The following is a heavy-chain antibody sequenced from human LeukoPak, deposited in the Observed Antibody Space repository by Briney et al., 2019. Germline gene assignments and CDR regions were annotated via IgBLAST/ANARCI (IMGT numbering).Heavy chain of an antibody. J-gene: IGHJ4*02. CDR1: GGSISSSSYY. CDR3: ASRTLVAGDY. V-gene: IGHV4-39*01. Sequence: NPSETLSLTCTVSGGSISSSSYYWGWIRQPPGKGLEWIGSIYYSGSTYYNPSLKSRVTISVDTSKNQFSLKLSSVTAADTAVYYCASRTLVAGDYWGQGTLVTVSS. CDR2: IYYSGST. D-gene: IGHD6-19*01.